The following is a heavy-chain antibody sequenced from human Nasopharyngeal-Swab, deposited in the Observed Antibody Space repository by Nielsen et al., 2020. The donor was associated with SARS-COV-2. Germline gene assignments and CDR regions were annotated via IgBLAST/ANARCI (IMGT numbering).Heavy chain of an antibody. CDR2: ISSSGSTI. V-gene: IGHV3-11*04. CDR3: ARDLGRQVVPAATDY. J-gene: IGHJ4*02. CDR1: GFTFSDYY. D-gene: IGHD2-2*01. Sequence: GSLRLSCAASGFTFSDYYMSWIRQAPGKGLEWVSYISSSGSTIYYADSVKGRFTISRDNAKNSLYLQMNSLRAEDTAVYYCARDLGRQVVPAATDYWGQGTLVTVSS.